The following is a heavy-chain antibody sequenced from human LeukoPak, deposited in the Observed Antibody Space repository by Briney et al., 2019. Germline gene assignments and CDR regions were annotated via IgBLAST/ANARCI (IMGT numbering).Heavy chain of an antibody. J-gene: IGHJ5*02. CDR3: AREGRLGASGSSGAHWFDP. D-gene: IGHD1-26*01. CDR2: ISGYNDDR. Sequence: GASVKVSFKASGYTFNTYGVSWVRQAPGQGLEWVGWISGYNDDRHYAQKLQGRVTMTTDTSTTTAYMELRSLRSDDTAVYYCAREGRLGASGSSGAHWFDPWGQGTLVTVSS. CDR1: GYTFNTYG. V-gene: IGHV1-18*01.